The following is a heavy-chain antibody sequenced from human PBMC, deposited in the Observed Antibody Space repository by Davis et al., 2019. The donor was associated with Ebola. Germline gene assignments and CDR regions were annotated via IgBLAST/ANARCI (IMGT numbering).Heavy chain of an antibody. CDR2: IRSKAYGGTT. Sequence: GESLKISCAASGFTFSSYSMNWVRQAPGKGLEWVGFIRSKAYGGTTEYAASVKGRFTISRDDSKSIAYLQMNSLKTEDTAVYYCTSYLYGYPFDYWGQGTLVTVSS. CDR1: GFTFSSYS. J-gene: IGHJ4*02. CDR3: TSYLYGYPFDY. V-gene: IGHV3-49*04. D-gene: IGHD6-25*01.